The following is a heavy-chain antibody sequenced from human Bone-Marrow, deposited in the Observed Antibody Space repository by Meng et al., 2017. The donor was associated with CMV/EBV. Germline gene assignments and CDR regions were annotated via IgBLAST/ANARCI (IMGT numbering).Heavy chain of an antibody. Sequence: GESLKISCAASGFTFSSYWMSWVRQAPGKGLEWVANIKQDGGEKYYVDSVKGRFTISRDNAKNSLYLQMNSLRAEDTAVYYCARDREYYDSSGYYRFDYWGQGTLVTVSS. CDR2: IKQDGGEK. V-gene: IGHV3-7*01. D-gene: IGHD3-22*01. CDR3: ARDREYYDSSGYYRFDY. CDR1: GFTFSSYW. J-gene: IGHJ4*02.